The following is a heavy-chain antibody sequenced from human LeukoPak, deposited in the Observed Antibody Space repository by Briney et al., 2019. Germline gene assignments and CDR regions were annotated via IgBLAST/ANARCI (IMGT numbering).Heavy chain of an antibody. Sequence: GESLKISCKGSGYSFADYWIGWVRQMPGKGLEWMGIIFPYDSDIKYSPSFQGQVTISADMSSSTAFLQWSSLKASDTDLYYCARHGLEGRIGGRCFQSFHYYGMDVWGQGTTVTVSS. CDR3: ARHGLEGRIGGRCFQSFHYYGMDV. V-gene: IGHV5-51*01. J-gene: IGHJ6*02. D-gene: IGHD2-15*01. CDR1: GYSFADYW. CDR2: IFPYDSDI.